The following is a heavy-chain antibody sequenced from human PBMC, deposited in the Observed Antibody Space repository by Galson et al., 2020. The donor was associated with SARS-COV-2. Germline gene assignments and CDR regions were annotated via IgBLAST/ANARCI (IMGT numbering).Heavy chain of an antibody. D-gene: IGHD4-17*01. CDR2: SNGAGGTT. Sequence: GESLKISCVASGFTFSRYAMSWVRQAPGKGLEWVSSNGAGGTTYYADSVRGRFSISRDNSKNTLYVRMNSLRAEDTAVYYCAKDQGNDYGDQLDYWGQGTLVTVSS. V-gene: IGHV3-23*01. CDR3: AKDQGNDYGDQLDY. CDR1: GFTFSRYA. J-gene: IGHJ4*02.